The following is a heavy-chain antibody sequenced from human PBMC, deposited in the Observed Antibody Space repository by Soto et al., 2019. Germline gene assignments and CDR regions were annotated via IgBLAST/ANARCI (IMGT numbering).Heavy chain of an antibody. Sequence: SETLSLTCTVSGDSISTYYWSWIRQPPGKGLEWIAYIYYTGNTYYNPSLKSRVTISMDTSKNQSSLKLSSVTAADTAVYYCARYYYDSSGYYYGWFDPWGQGTLVTVSS. V-gene: IGHV4-59*01. CDR1: GDSISTYY. CDR3: ARYYYDSSGYYYGWFDP. D-gene: IGHD3-22*01. J-gene: IGHJ5*02. CDR2: IYYTGNT.